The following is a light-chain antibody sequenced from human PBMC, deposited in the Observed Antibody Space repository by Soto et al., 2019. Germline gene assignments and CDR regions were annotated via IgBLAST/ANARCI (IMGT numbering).Light chain of an antibody. CDR3: YSAADNNFGV. Sequence: SSELTQPSSVSVSPGQTARITCSGDVLAKKYARWFQQRPGQAPVLVIYKDSERPSGIPERFSGSSSGTTVTLTISGAQVEDEADYYCYSAADNNFGVFGGGTKLTVL. CDR2: KDS. V-gene: IGLV3-27*01. CDR1: VLAKKY. J-gene: IGLJ3*02.